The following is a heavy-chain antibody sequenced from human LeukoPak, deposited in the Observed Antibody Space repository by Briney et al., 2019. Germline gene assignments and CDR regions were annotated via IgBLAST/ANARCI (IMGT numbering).Heavy chain of an antibody. CDR1: GYSISSGYY. Sequence: SETLSLTCTVSGYSISSGYYWGWIRQPPGKGPEWIGSIYHSGSTYYNPSLKSRVTISVDTSKNQFSLKLSSVTAADTAVYYCARGETGTTRGGVFDYWGQGTLVTVSS. CDR3: ARGETGTTRGGVFDY. J-gene: IGHJ4*02. CDR2: IYHSGST. D-gene: IGHD1-7*01. V-gene: IGHV4-38-2*02.